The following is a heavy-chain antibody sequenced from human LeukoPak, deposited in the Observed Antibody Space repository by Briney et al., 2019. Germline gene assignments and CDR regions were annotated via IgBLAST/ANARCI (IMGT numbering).Heavy chain of an antibody. Sequence: ASVKVSCKASGYTFTSYAMNWVRQAPGQGLEWMGWINTNTGNPTYAQGFTGRFVFSLDTSVSTAYLQISSLKAEDTAVYYCARVNLGYCSGGSCLPTTFDYWGQGTLVTVSS. CDR1: GYTFTSYA. CDR3: ARVNLGYCSGGSCLPTTFDY. CDR2: INTNTGNP. V-gene: IGHV7-4-1*02. J-gene: IGHJ4*02. D-gene: IGHD2-15*01.